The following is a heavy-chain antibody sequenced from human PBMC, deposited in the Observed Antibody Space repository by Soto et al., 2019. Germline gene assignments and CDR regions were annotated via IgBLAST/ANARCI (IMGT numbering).Heavy chain of an antibody. J-gene: IGHJ4*02. Sequence: SETLSLTCAVYGGSFSGYYWSWIRQPPGKGLEWIGEINHSGSTNYNPSLKSRVTISVDTSKNQFSLKLSSVTAADTAVYYCARYMSRYSYGYGVDYWGQGTLVTVSS. D-gene: IGHD5-18*01. CDR2: INHSGST. V-gene: IGHV4-34*01. CDR3: ARYMSRYSYGYGVDY. CDR1: GGSFSGYY.